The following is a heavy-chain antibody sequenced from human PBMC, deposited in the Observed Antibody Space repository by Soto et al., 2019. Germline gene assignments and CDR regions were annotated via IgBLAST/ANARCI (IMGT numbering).Heavy chain of an antibody. CDR2: IYSGGST. D-gene: IGHD4-17*01. Sequence: GGSLRLSCAASGFTVSSNYMSWVRQAPGKGLEWVSVIYSGGSTYYADSVKGRFTISRDNSKNTLYLQMNSLRAEDTAVYYCARVPYGDLYYYGMDVWGQGTTVTVSS. CDR3: ARVPYGDLYYYGMDV. V-gene: IGHV3-53*01. J-gene: IGHJ6*02. CDR1: GFTVSSNY.